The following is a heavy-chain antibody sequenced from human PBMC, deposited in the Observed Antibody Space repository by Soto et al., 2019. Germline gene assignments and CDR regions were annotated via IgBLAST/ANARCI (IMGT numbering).Heavy chain of an antibody. CDR1: GYTFTSYD. CDR2: MNPNSGNT. J-gene: IGHJ3*02. Sequence: QVQLVQSGAEVKKPGASVKVSCKASGYTFTSYDINWVRQATGQGLEWMGWMNPNSGNTGYAQKFQGRVTMTRNTSITTAYMERSSLRYEDTAVYYCARGPWCYDSTVDAFDIWGQGTMVTVSS. V-gene: IGHV1-8*01. D-gene: IGHD3-22*01. CDR3: ARGPWCYDSTVDAFDI.